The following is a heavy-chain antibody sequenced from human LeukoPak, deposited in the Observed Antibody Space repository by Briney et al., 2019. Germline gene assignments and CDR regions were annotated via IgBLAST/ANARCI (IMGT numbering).Heavy chain of an antibody. CDR3: ARIRGSHIVQYWYMDV. D-gene: IGHD1-1*01. CDR1: GDSIKNHY. Sequence: PSETLSLTCSVSGDSIKNHYWTWVRQPPGEGLEWVGYIYYNGFTNYNPSLKSRSTISVETSAHYSLNLNSVTPADTAVYYCARIRGSHIVQYWYMDVWGNGTTVTVSS. V-gene: IGHV4-59*11. J-gene: IGHJ6*03. CDR2: IYYNGFT.